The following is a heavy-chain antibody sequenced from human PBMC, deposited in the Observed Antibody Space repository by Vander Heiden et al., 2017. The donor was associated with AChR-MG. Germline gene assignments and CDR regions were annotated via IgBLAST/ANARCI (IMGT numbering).Heavy chain of an antibody. CDR3: ARATSDYYGLGSGYYFDY. Sequence: QVRLQESGPGLVKPSQTLSLTCTVSGGSISSGGYYWSWIGQHPGKALEWIGYIHYSGSTYYNPSLKSRVTISVDTSKNQLSLNLRSVTAADTAVFYCARATSDYYGLGSGYYFDYWGQGALVTVSS. V-gene: IGHV4-31*03. D-gene: IGHD3-10*01. J-gene: IGHJ4*02. CDR1: GGSISSGGYY. CDR2: IHYSGST.